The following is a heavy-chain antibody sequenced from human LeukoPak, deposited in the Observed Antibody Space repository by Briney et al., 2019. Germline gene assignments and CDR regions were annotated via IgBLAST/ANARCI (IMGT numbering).Heavy chain of an antibody. V-gene: IGHV3-30*02. CDR2: IRYDGTNK. CDR1: GLTFSSYG. Sequence: GGSLRFSCGAPGLTFSSYGIHWVRQAPGKGLEWVAFIRYDGTNKYYADSVKGRFTISRDNSMNTLYLQMNSLRAEDTAVYYCAKERKTYFYDTSGYPIDYWGQGTLVTVSS. J-gene: IGHJ4*02. CDR3: AKERKTYFYDTSGYPIDY. D-gene: IGHD3-22*01.